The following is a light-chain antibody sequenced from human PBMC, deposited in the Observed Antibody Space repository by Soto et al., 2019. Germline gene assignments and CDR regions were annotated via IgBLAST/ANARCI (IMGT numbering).Light chain of an antibody. J-gene: IGKJ1*01. V-gene: IGKV1-39*01. CDR3: QQSYSTPTWT. Sequence: TQSPSSLSASVGARVTIICRASQSISSYLNWYQQKPGKAPKLLIYAASSLQSGVPSRFSGSGSGTDFTLTISSLQPEDFSTYYCQQSYSTPTWTFGQGTKVDIK. CDR1: QSISSY. CDR2: AAS.